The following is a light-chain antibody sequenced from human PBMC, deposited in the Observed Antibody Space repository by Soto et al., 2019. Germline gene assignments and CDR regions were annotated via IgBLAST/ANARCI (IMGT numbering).Light chain of an antibody. V-gene: IGLV2-14*01. J-gene: IGLJ1*01. Sequence: ALTQPASVSESPGQSITISCTGSSSDVGAYNYVSWYQQHPDKAPKLMIYDVNNRPSGVSDRFSGSKSGNTASLTISGLQAEDEADYYCTSFTSSSTYVFGTGTKVTVL. CDR3: TSFTSSSTYV. CDR1: SSDVGAYNY. CDR2: DVN.